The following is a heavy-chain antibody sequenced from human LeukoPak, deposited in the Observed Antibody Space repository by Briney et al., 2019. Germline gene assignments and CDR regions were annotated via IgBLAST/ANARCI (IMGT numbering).Heavy chain of an antibody. CDR3: ARMGGYSYGYYYYGMDV. J-gene: IGHJ6*02. D-gene: IGHD5-18*01. CDR2: IWYDGSNK. Sequence: GGSPRLSCAASGFTFSSYGMHWVRQAPGKGLEWVAVIWYDGSNKYYADSVKGRFTISRDNSKNTLYLQMNSLRAEDTAVYYCARMGGYSYGYYYYGMDVWGQGTTVTVSS. CDR1: GFTFSSYG. V-gene: IGHV3-33*01.